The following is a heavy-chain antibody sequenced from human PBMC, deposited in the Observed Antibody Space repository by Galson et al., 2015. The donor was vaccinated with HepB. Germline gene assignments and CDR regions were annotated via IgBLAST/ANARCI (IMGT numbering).Heavy chain of an antibody. CDR1: GYTFTSYG. CDR3: ARDLYYYDSSGYPYYFDY. J-gene: IGHJ4*02. D-gene: IGHD3-22*01. V-gene: IGHV1-18*04. Sequence: SVKVSCKASGYTFTSYGISWVRQAPGQGLEWMGWISAYNGNTSYAQKLQGGVTMTTDTSTSTAYMELRSLRSDDTAVYYCARDLYYYDSSGYPYYFDYWGQGTLVTVSS. CDR2: ISAYNGNT.